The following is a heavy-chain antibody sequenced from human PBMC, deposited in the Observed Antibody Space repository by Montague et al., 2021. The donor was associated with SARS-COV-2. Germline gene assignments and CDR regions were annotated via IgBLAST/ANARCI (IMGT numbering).Heavy chain of an antibody. D-gene: IGHD3-22*01. V-gene: IGHV4-39*01. CDR2: IYYTGST. Sequence: SETLSLTCTVSGGSISSSSYYWGWIRQPPGKGLEWIGSIYYTGSTYYNLSLKSRVTISVDTSKNQLSLKLSSVTAADTAAYYCARHGYYETYDAFDIWGQGTMVTVSS. CDR3: ARHGYYETYDAFDI. J-gene: IGHJ3*02. CDR1: GGSISSSSYY.